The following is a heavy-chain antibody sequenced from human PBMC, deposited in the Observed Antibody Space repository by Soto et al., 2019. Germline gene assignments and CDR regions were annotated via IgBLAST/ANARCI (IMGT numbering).Heavy chain of an antibody. D-gene: IGHD1-26*01. Sequence: QVQLVQSGAEVKKPGSSVKVSCKASGGTFSSYTISWVRQAPGQGLEWMGRIIPILGIANYAQKFQGRVTIHAXXSPSTAYMELSSLRSEHTAVYYCARDGDAYSGSYDWGQGTLVTVSS. CDR3: ARDGDAYSGSYD. CDR1: GGTFSSYT. CDR2: IIPILGIA. V-gene: IGHV1-69*08. J-gene: IGHJ4*02.